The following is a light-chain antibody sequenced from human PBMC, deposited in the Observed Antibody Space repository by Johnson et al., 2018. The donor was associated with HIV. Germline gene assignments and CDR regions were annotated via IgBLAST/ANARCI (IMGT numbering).Light chain of an antibody. Sequence: QSVLTQPPSVSAAPGQKVTISCSGNNSNIGNNYVSWYQHLPGTAPKLLIYDNNKRPSGIPDRFSASKSGTSATLGITGLQTEDEAYYYCGTWDSSLSGGLYVFGTGTRVTVL. CDR2: DNN. J-gene: IGLJ1*01. V-gene: IGLV1-51*01. CDR1: NSNIGNNY. CDR3: GTWDSSLSGGLYV.